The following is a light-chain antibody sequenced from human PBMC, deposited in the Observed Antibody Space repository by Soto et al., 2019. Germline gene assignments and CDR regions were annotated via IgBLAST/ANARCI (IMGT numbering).Light chain of an antibody. CDR2: DNN. CDR1: SSNIGNNY. CDR3: GTWDSSLSAYV. V-gene: IGLV1-51*01. J-gene: IGLJ1*01. Sequence: QSVLAQPPSVSCAPGQKVTISCSGSSSNIGNNYVSWYQQLPGTAPKLLIYDNNKRPSGIPDRFSGSKSGTSATLGITGLQTGDEADYYCGTWDSSLSAYVFGTGTKVTVL.